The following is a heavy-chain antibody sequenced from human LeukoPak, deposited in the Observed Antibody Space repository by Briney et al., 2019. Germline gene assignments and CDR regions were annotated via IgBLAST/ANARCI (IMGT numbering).Heavy chain of an antibody. J-gene: IGHJ4*02. Sequence: PSETLSLTCAVSGYSISSGYYWGWIRQPPGKGLEWIGTICHNGNTYYNSSLKSRVTISVDTSKNQFSLKLNSVTAADTAVYYCARERYYASGSYSGMWYFDYWGQGTLVTASS. V-gene: IGHV4-38-2*02. D-gene: IGHD3-10*01. CDR3: ARERYYASGSYSGMWYFDY. CDR1: GYSISSGYY. CDR2: ICHNGNT.